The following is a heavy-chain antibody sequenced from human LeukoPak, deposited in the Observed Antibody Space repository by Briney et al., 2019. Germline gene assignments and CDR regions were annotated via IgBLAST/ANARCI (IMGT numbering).Heavy chain of an antibody. CDR3: ARVVGLTEYSSSWYSGYYYYMDV. V-gene: IGHV1-69*06. D-gene: IGHD6-13*01. Sequence: GASLKVSCKASGGTFSSYTISWGRQAPGQGLGWMGAIIPIFGTTNYAQKLQDRVTITADKSTSTAYMELSSLRSEDTAVYYCARVVGLTEYSSSWYSGYYYYMDVWGKGTTVTVSS. CDR1: GGTFSSYT. CDR2: IIPIFGTT. J-gene: IGHJ6*03.